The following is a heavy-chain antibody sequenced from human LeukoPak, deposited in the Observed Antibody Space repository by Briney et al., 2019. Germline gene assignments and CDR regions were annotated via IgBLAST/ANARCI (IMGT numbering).Heavy chain of an antibody. V-gene: IGHV4-39*07. CDR2: IYYSGST. Sequence: SETLSLTCTVSGGSISSSSYYWGWIRQPPGKGLEWIGSIYYSGSTYYNPSLKSRVTISVDTSKNQFSLKLSSVTAADTAVYYCARDQAWGPTVLSSFDYWGQGTLVTVSS. J-gene: IGHJ4*02. CDR1: GGSISSSSYY. CDR3: ARDQAWGPTVLSSFDY. D-gene: IGHD4-11*01.